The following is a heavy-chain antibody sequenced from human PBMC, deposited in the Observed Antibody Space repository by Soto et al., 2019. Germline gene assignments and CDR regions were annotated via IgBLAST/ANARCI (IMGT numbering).Heavy chain of an antibody. D-gene: IGHD3-22*01. CDR3: SRQNEYYDSSGYYPDY. CDR2: IDPSDSYT. V-gene: IGHV5-10-1*01. CDR1: GYSFTSYW. J-gene: IGHJ4*02. Sequence: PGEFLKISSKGSGYSFTSYWNCWLHQMGGRGLEWRGRIDPSDSYTNYSPSFQSHVTISADQSINTAYLQTSSLKASDTAMYYCSRQNEYYDSSGYYPDYWGQGPLVTVSS.